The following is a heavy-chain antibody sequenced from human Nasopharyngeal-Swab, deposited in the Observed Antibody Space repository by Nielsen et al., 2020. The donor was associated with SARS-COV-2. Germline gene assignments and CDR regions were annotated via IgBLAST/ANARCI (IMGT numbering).Heavy chain of an antibody. CDR2: TEIGGTT. J-gene: IGHJ1*01. Sequence: GESLKLSCAVSGLTVSSTYMSWFRQAPGKGLEWVSVTEIGGTTHYADSVKGRFSISRDSSTNTPYLQMNNVRAEDTAVYYCARDLGGGYCTTTNCPGSWGQGTLVTVSS. CDR3: ARDLGGGYCTTTNCPGS. V-gene: IGHV3-53*01. CDR1: GLTVSSTY. D-gene: IGHD2-2*01.